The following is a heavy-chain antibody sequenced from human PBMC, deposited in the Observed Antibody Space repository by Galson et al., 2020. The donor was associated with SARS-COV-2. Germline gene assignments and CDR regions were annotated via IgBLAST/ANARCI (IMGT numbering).Heavy chain of an antibody. V-gene: IGHV3-30-3*01. D-gene: IGHD6-6*01. CDR2: ISYDGSNK. J-gene: IGHJ3*02. CDR1: GFTFSSYA. CDR3: ARASIAARQDAFEM. Sequence: TGGPLRLSCAASGFTFSSYAMHWVRQAPGKGLEWVAVISYDGSNKYYADPVKGRFTISRDNSKNTQYLQMNTLRAEDTAVYYCARASIAARQDAFEMWGQGTMVTVSS.